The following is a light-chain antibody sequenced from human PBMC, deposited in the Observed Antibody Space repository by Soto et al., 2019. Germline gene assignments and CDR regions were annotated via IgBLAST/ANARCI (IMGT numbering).Light chain of an antibody. CDR1: QSISTY. Sequence: DIQMTPPPSSLSASVGDRASITCRASQSISTYLNWYQQKPGEAPKLLIYSASVLHTGVPTRFSGSGSGTDFALTINSLQPEDFATYYGHQSYTPPRTFGQGTKVQSK. CDR3: HQSYTPPRT. V-gene: IGKV1-39*01. CDR2: SAS. J-gene: IGKJ2*01.